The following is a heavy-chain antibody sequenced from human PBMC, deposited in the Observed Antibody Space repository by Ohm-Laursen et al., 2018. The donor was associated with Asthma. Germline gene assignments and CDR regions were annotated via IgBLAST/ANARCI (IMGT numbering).Heavy chain of an antibody. D-gene: IGHD4-11*01. J-gene: IGHJ6*02. Sequence: SLRLSCAATVLTFSSYWMTWVRQAPGKGPEWVAHIKEGGSEESYLASVKGRFTISRDNAKNSLYLQMNSLRAEDTAVYYCARFGRDYRSHGMDVWGQGTTVTVSS. CDR2: IKEGGSEE. CDR3: ARFGRDYRSHGMDV. CDR1: VLTFSSYW. V-gene: IGHV3-7*05.